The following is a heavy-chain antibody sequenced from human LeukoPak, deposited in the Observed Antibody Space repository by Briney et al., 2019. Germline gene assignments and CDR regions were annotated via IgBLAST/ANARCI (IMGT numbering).Heavy chain of an antibody. CDR2: LSGSGGAT. V-gene: IGHV3-23*01. J-gene: IGHJ3*02. Sequence: GGSLRLSCAASGLTFSNYAMTWVRLAPGKGLEWVSSLSGSGGATWYAGSVKGRFTISRDNSKNTLYLRMNSLRAEDTTVYYCAKDRTPYSRSGGYYLGAFDIWGHGTLVTVSS. CDR3: AKDRTPYSRSGGYYLGAFDI. CDR1: GLTFSNYA. D-gene: IGHD3-10*01.